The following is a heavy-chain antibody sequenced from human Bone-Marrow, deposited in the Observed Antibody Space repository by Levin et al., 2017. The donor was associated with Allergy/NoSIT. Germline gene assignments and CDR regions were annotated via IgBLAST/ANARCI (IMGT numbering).Heavy chain of an antibody. V-gene: IGHV3-48*02. Sequence: GGSLRLSCAASGFSFSSHSMNWVRQAPGKGLEWVSYITGGGETIYYADSVKGRFTISRDNAKNSLYLQMNSLRDEDTAVYYCAAGGDCDYWGQGTLVTVSS. D-gene: IGHD2-8*02. CDR2: ITGGGETI. CDR3: AAGGDCDY. CDR1: GFSFSSHS. J-gene: IGHJ4*02.